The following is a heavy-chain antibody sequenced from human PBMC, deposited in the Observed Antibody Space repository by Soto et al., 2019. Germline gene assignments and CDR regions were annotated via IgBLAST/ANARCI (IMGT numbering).Heavy chain of an antibody. CDR1: GGTFSSYA. CDR2: IIPIFGTA. CDR3: AATDYGYYVGIGENLEYYYYGMDV. Sequence: SVKVSCKASGGTFSSYAISWVRQAPGQGLEWMGGIIPIFGTANYAQKFQGRVTITADESTSTAYMELSSLRSEDTAVYYCAATDYGYYVGIGENLEYYYYGMDVWGQGTTVTVSS. J-gene: IGHJ6*02. V-gene: IGHV1-69*13. D-gene: IGHD4-17*01.